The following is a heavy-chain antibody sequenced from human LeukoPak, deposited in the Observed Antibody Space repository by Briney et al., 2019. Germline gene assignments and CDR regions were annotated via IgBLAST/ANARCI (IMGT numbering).Heavy chain of an antibody. D-gene: IGHD6-13*01. CDR2: IIPILGIA. Sequence: SVKVSCKASIGSFSSYAISWVRQAPGQGLEWMGRIIPILGIANYAQKFQGRVTITADKSTSTAYMELSSLRSEDTAVYYCAIPGIANYGDFDYWGQGTLVTVSS. J-gene: IGHJ4*02. V-gene: IGHV1-69*04. CDR1: IGSFSSYA. CDR3: AIPGIANYGDFDY.